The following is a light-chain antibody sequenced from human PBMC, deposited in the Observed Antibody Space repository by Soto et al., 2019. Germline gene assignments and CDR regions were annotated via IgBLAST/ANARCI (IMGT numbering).Light chain of an antibody. Sequence: PSPLSSSVGDRVTITCRASQNINNWLAWYQQKPGKAPNLLIYEASSLESGVPSRFGGSRSGTEFTLTISSLQPEDFATYYCQQYNSYSWTFGQGTKV. J-gene: IGKJ1*01. CDR1: QNINNW. V-gene: IGKV1-5*03. CDR3: QQYNSYSWT. CDR2: EAS.